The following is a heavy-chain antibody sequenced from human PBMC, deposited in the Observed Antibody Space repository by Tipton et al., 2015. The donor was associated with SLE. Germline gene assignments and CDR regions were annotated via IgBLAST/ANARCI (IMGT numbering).Heavy chain of an antibody. CDR3: AREGEYYYGSGSLSS. J-gene: IGHJ5*02. CDR1: GFTFSNYA. V-gene: IGHV3-23*01. D-gene: IGHD3-10*01. CDR2: INNTGGTT. Sequence: GSLRLSCAASGFTFSNYAMTWVRQAPGKGLEWVSAINNTGGTTYYADSVKGRFTISRDNSKNTLYLQMNSLRAEDTAVYYCAREGEYYYGSGSLSSWGQGTLVTVSS.